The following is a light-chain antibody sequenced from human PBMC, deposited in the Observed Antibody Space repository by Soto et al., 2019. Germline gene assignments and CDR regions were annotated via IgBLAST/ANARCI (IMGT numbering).Light chain of an antibody. J-gene: IGKJ1*01. V-gene: IGKV1-5*01. Sequence: DIQMTQSPSTLSASVGDRVAITCRASQSINNWLAWYQLKPGKAPKLLIYDASSLESGVPSRFSGSGSGTEFTLTISSLQPDDFATYYCQQYNSYSWTFGQGTKVDIK. CDR3: QQYNSYSWT. CDR1: QSINNW. CDR2: DAS.